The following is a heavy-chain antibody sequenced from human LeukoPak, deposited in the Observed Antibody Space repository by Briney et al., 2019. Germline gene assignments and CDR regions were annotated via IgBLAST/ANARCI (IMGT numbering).Heavy chain of an antibody. CDR1: GFTFSNYG. CDR3: ATDSSGYYSFDY. D-gene: IGHD3-22*01. Sequence: GGSLRLSCAASGFTFSNYGMTWVRQAPGRGLEWVSGISNGGTNTYYTDSVKGRFTISRDNSKNTLYLQMNSLRAEDTAVYYCATDSSGYYSFDYWGQGTLVTVSS. J-gene: IGHJ4*02. V-gene: IGHV3-23*01. CDR2: ISNGGTNT.